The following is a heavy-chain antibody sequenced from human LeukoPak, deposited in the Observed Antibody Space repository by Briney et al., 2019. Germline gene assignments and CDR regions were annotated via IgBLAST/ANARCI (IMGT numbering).Heavy chain of an antibody. V-gene: IGHV1-69*05. CDR3: ATAPNAIYYYYLDV. J-gene: IGHJ6*03. Sequence: SVRVSCKASGGTFSSYAISWVRQAPGQGLEWMGGIIPIFGTANYAQKFQGRVTITTDESTSTAYMELSSLRSEDTAVYYCATAPNAIYYYYLDVWGKGTTVTVSS. CDR1: GGTFSSYA. CDR2: IIPIFGTA.